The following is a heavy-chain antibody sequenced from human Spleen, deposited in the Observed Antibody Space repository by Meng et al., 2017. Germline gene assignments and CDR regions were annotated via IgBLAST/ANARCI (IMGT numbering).Heavy chain of an antibody. Sequence: GESLKISCAASGFTFSSYAMSWVRQAPGKGLEWVSGISIDGDREYYIESVKGRFTISRDNSKNTVYLQMNSLRPEDTAVYFCAKEEVPNDYWGQGTRVTVSS. CDR1: GFTFSSYA. CDR3: AKEEVPNDY. CDR2: ISIDGDRE. V-gene: IGHV3-23*01. D-gene: IGHD1-1*01. J-gene: IGHJ4*02.